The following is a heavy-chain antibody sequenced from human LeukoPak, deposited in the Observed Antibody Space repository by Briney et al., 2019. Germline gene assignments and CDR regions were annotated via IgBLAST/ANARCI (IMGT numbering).Heavy chain of an antibody. Sequence: SVKVSCKASGYTFTSYGISWVRQAPGQGLEWMGGIIPIFGTANYAQKFQGRVTITADESTSTAYMELSSLRSEDTAVYYCANLVVGATTGLFDYWGQGTLVTVSS. CDR1: GYTFTSYG. J-gene: IGHJ4*02. D-gene: IGHD1-26*01. CDR2: IIPIFGTA. V-gene: IGHV1-69*13. CDR3: ANLVVGATTGLFDY.